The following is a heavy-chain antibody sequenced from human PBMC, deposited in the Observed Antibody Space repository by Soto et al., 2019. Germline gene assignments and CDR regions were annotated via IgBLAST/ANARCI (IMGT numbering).Heavy chain of an antibody. CDR2: IYYSGST. D-gene: IGHD3-22*01. CDR1: GGSISSSSYY. V-gene: IGHV4-39*01. J-gene: IGHJ3*02. Sequence: SETLSLTCTVSGGSISSSSYYWGWIRQPPGKGLEWIGSIYYSGSTYYNPSLKSRVTISVDTSKNQFSLKLSSVTAADTAVYYCARHPRGYYYDSSGYYWGNAFDIWGQGTMVTVSS. CDR3: ARHPRGYYYDSSGYYWGNAFDI.